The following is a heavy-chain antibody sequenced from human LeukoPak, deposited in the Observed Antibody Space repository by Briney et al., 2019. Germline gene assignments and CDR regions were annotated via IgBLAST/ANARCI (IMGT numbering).Heavy chain of an antibody. CDR3: AKWGDYDVLTGYYVSDY. V-gene: IGHV3-23*01. CDR2: ITGSGGNT. D-gene: IGHD3-9*01. Sequence: GASLRLSCAASGFTFSNYAMSWVRQAPGKGLEWVSAITGSGGNTYYADSVKGRFTISRDNSKNTVFLQMNSLRAEDTAVYYCAKWGDYDVLTGYYVSDYWGQGSLVTVSS. CDR1: GFTFSNYA. J-gene: IGHJ4*02.